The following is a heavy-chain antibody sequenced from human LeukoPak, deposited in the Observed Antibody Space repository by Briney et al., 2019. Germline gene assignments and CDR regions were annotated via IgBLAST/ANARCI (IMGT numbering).Heavy chain of an antibody. CDR2: INHSGST. V-gene: IGHV4-34*01. Sequence: SETLSLTCTVSGGSISSYYWSWIRQPPGKGLEWIGEINHSGSTNYNPSLKSRVTISVDTSKNQFSLRLSSVTAADTAVYYCARRFGELAHFDYWGQGTLVTVSS. J-gene: IGHJ4*02. CDR1: GGSISSYY. CDR3: ARRFGELAHFDY. D-gene: IGHD2-21*01.